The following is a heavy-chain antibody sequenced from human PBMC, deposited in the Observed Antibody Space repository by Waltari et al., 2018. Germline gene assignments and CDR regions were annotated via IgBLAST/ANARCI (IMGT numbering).Heavy chain of an antibody. V-gene: IGHV1-46*01. Sequence: QVQLVQSGAELKKPGASVKLSCKASGSTFTRYYMQWVRQAPGQGLEWMGVMNSGGDTTIYAQKFQGRVTMTRDTSTSTVYMELSSLRSEDTAVYYCARLGITMTPDYWGQGTLVTVSS. CDR1: GSTFTRYY. J-gene: IGHJ4*02. CDR3: ARLGITMTPDY. CDR2: MNSGGDTT.